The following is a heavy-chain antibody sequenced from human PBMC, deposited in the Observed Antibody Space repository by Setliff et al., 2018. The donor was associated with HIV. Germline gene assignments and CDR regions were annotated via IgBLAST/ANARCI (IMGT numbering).Heavy chain of an antibody. J-gene: IGHJ6*03. CDR3: ARGLRSSTYYYYYYMDV. Sequence: PSETLSLTCTVSGGSVSSSSSYWGWIRQPPGKGLEWIGNVCYSRSSYYNPSLKSRVTISVDTSKNQFSLKLSSVTAADTAVYYCARGLRSSTYYYYYYMDVWGKGTTVTVSS. D-gene: IGHD6-6*01. V-gene: IGHV4-39*07. CDR1: GGSVSSSSSY. CDR2: VCYSRSS.